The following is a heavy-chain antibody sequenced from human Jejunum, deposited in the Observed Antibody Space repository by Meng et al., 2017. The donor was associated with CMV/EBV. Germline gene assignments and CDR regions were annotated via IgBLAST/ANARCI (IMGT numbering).Heavy chain of an antibody. V-gene: IGHV3-23*01. CDR2: ISGSGGER. D-gene: IGHD2-15*01. CDR1: GFTFSSYA. Sequence: ASGFTFSSYAMSWVRQAPGKGLEWVSDISGSGGERYYADSVKGRFTISRDSSKNTLYLQMNSLRVEDTAVYYCAKDCDFSGNDYFDYWGQGTLVTVSS. J-gene: IGHJ4*02. CDR3: AKDCDFSGNDYFDY.